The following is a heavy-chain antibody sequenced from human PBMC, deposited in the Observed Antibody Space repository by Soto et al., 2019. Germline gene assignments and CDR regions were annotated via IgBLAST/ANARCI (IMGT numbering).Heavy chain of an antibody. CDR1: GFTFSSYG. CDR3: AREKGIEAAAGTFYWVYSYGMDV. Sequence: QVQLVESGGGVAQPGRSLRLSCAASGFTFSSYGMHWVRQAPGKGLEWVAVIWYDGSNKYYADSVKGRFTISRDNSKNTLYLQMNILRAEDTAVYYCAREKGIEAAAGTFYWVYSYGMDVWGQGTTVTVSS. D-gene: IGHD6-13*01. V-gene: IGHV3-33*01. J-gene: IGHJ6*02. CDR2: IWYDGSNK.